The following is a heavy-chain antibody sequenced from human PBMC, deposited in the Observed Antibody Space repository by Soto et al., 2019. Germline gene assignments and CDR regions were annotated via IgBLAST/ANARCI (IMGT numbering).Heavy chain of an antibody. D-gene: IGHD6-13*01. J-gene: IGHJ5*02. V-gene: IGHV1-69*06. Sequence: SVKVSCKASGGTFSSYAISWVRQAPGQGLEWMGGIIPIFGTANYAQNFQGRVTITADKSTSTAYMELSSLRSEDTAVYYCAIVPKIAAASTCWFDPWGQGTRVTVSS. CDR1: GGTFSSYA. CDR3: AIVPKIAAASTCWFDP. CDR2: IIPIFGTA.